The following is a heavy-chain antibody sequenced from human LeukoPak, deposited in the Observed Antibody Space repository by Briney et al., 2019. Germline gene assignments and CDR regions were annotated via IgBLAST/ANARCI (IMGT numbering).Heavy chain of an antibody. CDR1: GFTFSGHW. Sequence: GSLRLSCAASGFTFSGHWMSWVRQAPGKGLEWVANIKQDGSETSYVDSVKGRFTISRDNAKNSLYLQVNSLRADDTAVYYCAREDDYGDFDYWGQGTLVTVSS. CDR3: AREDDYGDFDY. D-gene: IGHD4-17*01. J-gene: IGHJ4*02. V-gene: IGHV3-7*01. CDR2: IKQDGSET.